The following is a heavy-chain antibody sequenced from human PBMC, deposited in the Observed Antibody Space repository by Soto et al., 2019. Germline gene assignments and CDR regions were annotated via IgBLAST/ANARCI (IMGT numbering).Heavy chain of an antibody. V-gene: IGHV3-30*03. Sequence: VQLVESGGGVVQPGRSLRLSCAASGFTFSSYGMHWVRQAPGKGLEWVAVISYDGSNKYYADSVKGRFTISRDNSKNTLYLQMNSLRAEDTAVYYCARDGSGFNYFDYWGQGTLVTVSS. CDR2: ISYDGSNK. CDR1: GFTFSSYG. D-gene: IGHD3-10*01. J-gene: IGHJ4*02. CDR3: ARDGSGFNYFDY.